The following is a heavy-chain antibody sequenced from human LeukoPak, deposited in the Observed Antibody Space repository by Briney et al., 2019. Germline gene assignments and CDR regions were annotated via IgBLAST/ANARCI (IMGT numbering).Heavy chain of an antibody. D-gene: IGHD4-17*01. V-gene: IGHV3-30*02. CDR3: ARDIEGDYADWYFDL. CDR1: GFTFSSYG. J-gene: IGHJ2*01. CDR2: IRYDGSNK. Sequence: PGGSLRLSCAASGFTFSSYGMHWVRQAPGKGLEWVAFIRYDGSNKYYADSVKGRFTISRDNSKNTLYLQMNSLRAEDTAVYYCARDIEGDYADWYFDLWGRGTLVTVSS.